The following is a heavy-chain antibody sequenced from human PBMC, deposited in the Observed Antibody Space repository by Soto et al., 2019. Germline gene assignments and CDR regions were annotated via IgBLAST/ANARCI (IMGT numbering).Heavy chain of an antibody. CDR1: AYTFTSYS. CDR3: ARDWHIVGVTAILGHDVFDI. V-gene: IGHV1-3*01. CDR2: INAGNGNT. D-gene: IGHD2-21*02. Sequence: ASVKVSCKASAYTFTSYSMHWVRQAPGQRLEWMGWINAGNGNTKYSQKFQGRVTITRDTSASTAYMELSSLRSEDTAVYYCARDWHIVGVTAILGHDVFDIWGQGKMVTVSS. J-gene: IGHJ3*02.